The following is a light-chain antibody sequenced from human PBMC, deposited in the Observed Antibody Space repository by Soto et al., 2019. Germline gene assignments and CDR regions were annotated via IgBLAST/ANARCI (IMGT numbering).Light chain of an antibody. CDR1: QNVSSGY. Sequence: EIVLTQSPATLSVSPGERVTLSCRASQNVSSGYLAWYQQKPGQAPRLLIYGASTRAAGIPDRFSGSGSGTDFTLTISRLEPEDFAVYYCQQYGSSPLTFGGGTKVDI. CDR3: QQYGSSPLT. J-gene: IGKJ4*01. V-gene: IGKV3-20*01. CDR2: GAS.